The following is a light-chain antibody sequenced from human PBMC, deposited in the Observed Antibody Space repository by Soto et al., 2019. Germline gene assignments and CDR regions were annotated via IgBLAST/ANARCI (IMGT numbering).Light chain of an antibody. V-gene: IGKV3-20*01. Sequence: EIVLTQSPGTLSLSPGERATLSCRASQSFSSTYLAWYQQKPGQAPRLLIYGASSRATGIPDRFSGSVSGTDFTLTISRLEPEDFAMYYCQQYGTSPFTFGGGTKVEIK. CDR1: QSFSSTY. CDR2: GAS. J-gene: IGKJ4*01. CDR3: QQYGTSPFT.